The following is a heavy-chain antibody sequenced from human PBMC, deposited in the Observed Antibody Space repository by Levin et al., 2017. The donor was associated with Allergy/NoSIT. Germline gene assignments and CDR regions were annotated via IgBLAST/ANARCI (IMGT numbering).Heavy chain of an antibody. V-gene: IGHV3-30*18. CDR1: GFTFSSYG. Sequence: GESLKISCAASGFTFSSYGMNWVRQAPGKGLEWVAFISDDGSNNYFLESVKGRFTISRDNSKNTLYLQMNSLRPDDTAVYYCAKQRFFGLGSNYGMDVWGQGTTVTVSS. D-gene: IGHD3-10*01. CDR3: AKQRFFGLGSNYGMDV. CDR2: ISDDGSNN. J-gene: IGHJ6*02.